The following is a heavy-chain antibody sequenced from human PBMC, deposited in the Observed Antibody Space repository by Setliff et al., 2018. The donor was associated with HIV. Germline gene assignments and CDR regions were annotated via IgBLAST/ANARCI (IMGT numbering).Heavy chain of an antibody. J-gene: IGHJ6*02. CDR1: GFIFSSHD. CDR2: IGTGGDT. D-gene: IGHD3-16*01. Sequence: ASGFIFSSHDFHWVRQAAGQGLEWVSAIGTGGDTYYVDSVKGRFTISRDNARNSLYLQMNNLGAGDTAVYYCAREIQVVYTGGHYFYGMDVWGRGTAVTVSS. V-gene: IGHV3-13*01. CDR3: AREIQVVYTGGHYFYGMDV.